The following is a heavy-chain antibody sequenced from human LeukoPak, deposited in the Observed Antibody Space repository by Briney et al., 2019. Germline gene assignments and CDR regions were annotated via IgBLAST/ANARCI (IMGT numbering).Heavy chain of an antibody. CDR1: GGSFSGYY. CDR3: ARGFSVTATPLGY. V-gene: IGHV4-34*01. Sequence: SETLSLTRAVYGGSFSGYYWSWIRQPPGKGLEWIGEINHSGSTNYNPSLKSRVTISVDTSKNQFSLKPSSVTAADTAVYYCARGFSVTATPLGYWGQGTLVTVSS. CDR2: INHSGST. D-gene: IGHD2-21*02. J-gene: IGHJ4*02.